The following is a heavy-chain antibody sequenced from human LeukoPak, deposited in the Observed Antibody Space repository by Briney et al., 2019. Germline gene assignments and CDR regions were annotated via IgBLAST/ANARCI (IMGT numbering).Heavy chain of an antibody. V-gene: IGHV1-2*02. Sequence: ASVKVSCKASGYTFTGYYIHWVRQAPGQGLEWMGRINANSGGTNYAQNFQGRVTMTRDTSISTAYMELSRLRSDDAAVYYCARGNKDYGDYARGLSDYWGQGTLVTVSS. J-gene: IGHJ4*02. CDR3: ARGNKDYGDYARGLSDY. D-gene: IGHD4-17*01. CDR1: GYTFTGYY. CDR2: INANSGGT.